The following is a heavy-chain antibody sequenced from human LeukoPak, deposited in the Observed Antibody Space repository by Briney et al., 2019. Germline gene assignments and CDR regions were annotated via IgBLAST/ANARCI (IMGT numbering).Heavy chain of an antibody. CDR2: IYPGDSDT. Sequence: GESLKISCKGSGYSFTSYWIGWVRQMPGKGLEWMGIIYPGDSDTRYSPSFQGQVTISADKSISTAYLQWSSLKASDTAMHYCARRRWGGSSGYYYPDYWGQGTLVTVSS. D-gene: IGHD3-22*01. CDR1: GYSFTSYW. V-gene: IGHV5-51*01. J-gene: IGHJ4*02. CDR3: ARRRWGGSSGYYYPDY.